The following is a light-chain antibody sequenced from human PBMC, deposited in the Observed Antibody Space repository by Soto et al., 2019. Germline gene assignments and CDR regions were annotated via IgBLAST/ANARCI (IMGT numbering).Light chain of an antibody. V-gene: IGKV1-12*01. CDR2: DAS. Sequence: DIQMTQSPSSVSASVGDRVTITCRTSQRISSWLAWFQQKPGKAPKLRIYDASKLQNGVTAMFSCRASGTDFTLTSNNLQPADFATYYCQQANNFPITFGQGTRLEIK. J-gene: IGKJ5*01. CDR1: QRISSW. CDR3: QQANNFPIT.